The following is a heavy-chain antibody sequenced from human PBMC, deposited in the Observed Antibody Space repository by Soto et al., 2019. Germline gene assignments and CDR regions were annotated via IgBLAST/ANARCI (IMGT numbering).Heavy chain of an antibody. J-gene: IGHJ5*02. D-gene: IGHD3-22*01. Sequence: SETLSLTCTVSGGSISSGGYYWSWIRQHPGKGLEWIGYIYYSGSTYYNPSLKSRVTISVDTSKNQFSLKLSSVTAADTAVYYCATRPRYYYDSSGYSWGQGTLVTVSS. V-gene: IGHV4-31*03. CDR2: IYYSGST. CDR1: GGSISSGGYY. CDR3: ATRPRYYYDSSGYS.